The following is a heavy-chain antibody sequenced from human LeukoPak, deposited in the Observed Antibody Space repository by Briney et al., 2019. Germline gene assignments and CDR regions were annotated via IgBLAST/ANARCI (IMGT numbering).Heavy chain of an antibody. J-gene: IGHJ4*02. CDR1: GGSISSYY. D-gene: IGHD3-22*01. V-gene: IGHV4-59*01. Sequence: SETLSLTCTVSGGSISSYYWSWIRRPPGKGLEWIGYIYYSGSTNYNPSLKSRVTISVDTSKNQFSLKLSSVTAADTAVYYCARGYYDSSGYYSGFDYWGQGTLATVSS. CDR3: ARGYYDSSGYYSGFDY. CDR2: IYYSGST.